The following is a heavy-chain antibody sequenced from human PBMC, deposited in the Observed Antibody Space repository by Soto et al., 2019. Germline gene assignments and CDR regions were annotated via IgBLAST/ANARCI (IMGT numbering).Heavy chain of an antibody. CDR3: AKGRYDYGDYFDY. CDR1: GFTFDDYA. V-gene: IGHV3-9*01. CDR2: ISWNSGSI. D-gene: IGHD4-17*01. J-gene: IGHJ4*02. Sequence: PGGSLRLSCAASGFTFDDYAMHWVRQAPGKGLEWVSGISWNSGSIGYADSAKGRFTISRDNAKNSLYLQMNSLRAEDTALYYCAKGRYDYGDYFDYWGQGTLVTVSS.